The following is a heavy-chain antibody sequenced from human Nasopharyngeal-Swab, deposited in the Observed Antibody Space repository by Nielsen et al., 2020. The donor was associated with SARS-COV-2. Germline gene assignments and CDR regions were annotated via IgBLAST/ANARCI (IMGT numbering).Heavy chain of an antibody. D-gene: IGHD1-14*01. CDR1: GFTFSGYT. V-gene: IGHV3-74*01. Sequence: GGSLRLSCAASGFTFSGYTMHWVRQAPGTGLGWVSRIKSDGSDINYVDSVKGRFTSSRDNAKNTLYLQMESLRVEDTAVYYCARGATTLTNWYFDLWGRGTLVRVSS. J-gene: IGHJ2*01. CDR3: ARGATTLTNWYFDL. CDR2: IKSDGSDI.